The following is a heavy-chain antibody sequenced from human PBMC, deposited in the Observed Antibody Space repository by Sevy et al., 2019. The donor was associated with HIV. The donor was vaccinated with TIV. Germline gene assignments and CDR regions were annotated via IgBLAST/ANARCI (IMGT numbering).Heavy chain of an antibody. V-gene: IGHV3-49*03. CDR3: TRGLATADTPEYYFDS. CDR1: GFTFDDYA. D-gene: IGHD5-12*01. CDR2: ITRNSYEAYGGTT. Sequence: GGSLRLSCTTSGFTFDDYAMTWFRQPPGKGLEWVAFITRNSYEAYGGTTDYAASVKGRFIISRDDSKSIAYLQMNSLKTEDTAFYYCTRGLATADTPEYYFDSWGQGTLVTVSS. J-gene: IGHJ4*02.